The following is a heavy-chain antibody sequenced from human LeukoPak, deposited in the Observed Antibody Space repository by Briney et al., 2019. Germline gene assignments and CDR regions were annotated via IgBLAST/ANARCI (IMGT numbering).Heavy chain of an antibody. V-gene: IGHV3-23*01. Sequence: GGSLRLSCTASGFTFSSYTMSWVRQAPGKGLKWVSSITTGGPNTYYADSVKGRFTVSRDDSKNTLYLQMNSLRAEDTAVYYCAKDGGLWVSAHWGDSWGRGTLVTVSS. D-gene: IGHD7-27*01. CDR3: AKDGGLWVSAHWGDS. J-gene: IGHJ4*02. CDR1: GFTFSSYT. CDR2: ITTGGPNT.